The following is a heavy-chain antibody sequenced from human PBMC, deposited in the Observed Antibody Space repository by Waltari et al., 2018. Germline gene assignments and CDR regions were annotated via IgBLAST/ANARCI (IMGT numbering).Heavy chain of an antibody. CDR3: AREKGLTTRYYYYYYGMDV. J-gene: IGHJ6*02. CDR2: INNSGST. V-gene: IGHV4-34*01. Sequence: QVQLQQWGAGLLKPSETLSLTCAVYGGSFSGYYWSWIRQPPGKGLEWIGEINNSGSTNYNPSLKSRVTISVDTSKNQFSLKLSSVTAADTAVYYCAREKGLTTRYYYYYYGMDVWGQGTTVTVSS. D-gene: IGHD4-4*01. CDR1: GGSFSGYY.